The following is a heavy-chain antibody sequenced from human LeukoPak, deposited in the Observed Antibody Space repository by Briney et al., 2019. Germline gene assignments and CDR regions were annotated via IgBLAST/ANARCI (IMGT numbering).Heavy chain of an antibody. CDR3: ARTSPRAATFDY. Sequence: PSETLSLTCAVSGGSISSYYWSWIRQPAGKGLEWIGRIYTSGTTNYNPSLKSRVTISVDTSKNQFSLNLNSVTAADTAVYYCARTSPRAATFDYWGQGTLVTVS. J-gene: IGHJ4*02. CDR2: IYTSGTT. CDR1: GGSISSYY. V-gene: IGHV4-59*10. D-gene: IGHD2-15*01.